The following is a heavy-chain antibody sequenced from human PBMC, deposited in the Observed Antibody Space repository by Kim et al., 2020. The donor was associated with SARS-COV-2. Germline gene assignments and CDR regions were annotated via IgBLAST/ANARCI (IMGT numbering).Heavy chain of an antibody. CDR3: ARPRYYGDDAFDI. V-gene: IGHV3-7*03. CDR2: IKQDGSET. Sequence: GGSLRLSCAASGFKFTNYWISWVRQTPGKGLEWVANIKQDGSETYYMDSVKGRFTISRDNAQNSVFLQMNSLRAEDTAVYYCARPRYYGDDAFDIWGQGTMITVSS. J-gene: IGHJ3*02. D-gene: IGHD4-17*01. CDR1: GFKFTNYW.